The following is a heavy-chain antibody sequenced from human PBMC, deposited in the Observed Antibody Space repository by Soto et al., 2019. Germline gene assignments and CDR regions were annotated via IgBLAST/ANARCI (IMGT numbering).Heavy chain of an antibody. V-gene: IGHV3-66*01. CDR2: IYSGGNT. Sequence: EVQLVDSGGGLVQPGGSLRLSCAASGFIVSSNHMRWVRQAPGKGLEWVSAIYSGGNTYYTDSVKGRFTISRDNSKNTLYLQLNSLRVEDTAVYYCARATYDYYGMDVWGQVTTVTVSS. CDR3: ARATYDYYGMDV. J-gene: IGHJ6*02. CDR1: GFIVSSNH.